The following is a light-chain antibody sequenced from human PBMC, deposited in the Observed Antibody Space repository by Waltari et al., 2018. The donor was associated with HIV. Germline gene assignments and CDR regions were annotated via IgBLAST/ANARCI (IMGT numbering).Light chain of an antibody. Sequence: QSVLTQPHSVSEAPRQRVTISCSGSTSNIGSTAVNWYQQLPGKAPKLLIYYDDLLPSGVSDRFSGSKSGTSASLAISGLQSEDEADYYCAAWDDSLNGYVFGTGTKVTVL. J-gene: IGLJ1*01. CDR2: YDD. V-gene: IGLV1-36*01. CDR3: AAWDDSLNGYV. CDR1: TSNIGSTA.